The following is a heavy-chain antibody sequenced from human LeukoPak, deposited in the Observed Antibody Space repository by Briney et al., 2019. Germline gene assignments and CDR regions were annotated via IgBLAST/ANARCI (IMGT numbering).Heavy chain of an antibody. CDR1: GFTFSSYG. CDR3: ARTYALDAFHI. Sequence: GRSLRLSCAASGFTFSSYGMHWVRQAPGKGLEWVAVIWYDGSNKYYADSVKGRFTISRDNSKNTLYLQMNSLRAEDTAVYYCARTYALDAFHIWGQGTMVTVSS. V-gene: IGHV3-33*01. J-gene: IGHJ3*02. CDR2: IWYDGSNK. D-gene: IGHD2-8*01.